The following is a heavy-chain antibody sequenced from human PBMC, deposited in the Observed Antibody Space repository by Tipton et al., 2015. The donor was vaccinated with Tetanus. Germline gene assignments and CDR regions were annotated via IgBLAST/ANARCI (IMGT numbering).Heavy chain of an antibody. CDR2: ISGSGGST. V-gene: IGHV3-23*01. Sequence: SLRLSCAASGFTFSSYAMSWVRQAPGKGLEWVSAISGSGGSTYYADSVKGRFTISRDNSKNTLYLQMNSLRAEDTAVYYCAKDPRYSSGWYGGGGYWGQGTLVTVSS. CDR3: AKDPRYSSGWYGGGGY. CDR1: GFTFSSYA. D-gene: IGHD6-19*01. J-gene: IGHJ4*02.